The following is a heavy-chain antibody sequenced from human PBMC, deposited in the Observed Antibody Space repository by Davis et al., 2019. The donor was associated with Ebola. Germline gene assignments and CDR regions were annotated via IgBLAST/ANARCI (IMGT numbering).Heavy chain of an antibody. Sequence: GESLKISCAASGFTFSGSAMHWVRQASGKGLEWVGRIRSKANSYATAYAASVKGRFTVSRDNSKNMLYLQMNSLRVEDTAVYYCAERVGGVIIHWGQGTLVTVSS. V-gene: IGHV3-73*01. CDR1: GFTFSGSA. D-gene: IGHD3-10*01. CDR2: IRSKANSYAT. CDR3: AERVGGVIIH. J-gene: IGHJ4*02.